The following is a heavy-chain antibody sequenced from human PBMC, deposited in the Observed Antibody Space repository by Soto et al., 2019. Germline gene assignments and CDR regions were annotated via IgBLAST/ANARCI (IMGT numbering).Heavy chain of an antibody. Sequence: LLVESGGGLVRPGGSLRLSCVASGFTFSDYYFSWIRQAPGKGLEWISYIASSGATIYYADSVRGRFTISRDNAEKLLYLQMSSLRAEDTAVYYCARGREAPAANGFDNCGGQGTLVTVSS. J-gene: IGHJ4*02. V-gene: IGHV3-11*01. D-gene: IGHD2-2*01. CDR2: IASSGATI. CDR1: GFTFSDYY. CDR3: ARGREAPAANGFDNC.